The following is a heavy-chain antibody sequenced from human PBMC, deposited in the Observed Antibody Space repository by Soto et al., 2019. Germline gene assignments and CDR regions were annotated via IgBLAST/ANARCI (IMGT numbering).Heavy chain of an antibody. Sequence: QVQVVESGGGVVQPGRSLRLSCAASGFTFSSYGMHWVRQAPGKGLEWVAVIWYDGSNKYYADSVKGRFTISRDNSKNTLYLQMNSLRAEDTAVYYCARAKYDFWSGVDYYYYGMDVWGQGTTVTVSS. V-gene: IGHV3-33*01. J-gene: IGHJ6*02. D-gene: IGHD3-3*01. CDR1: GFTFSSYG. CDR3: ARAKYDFWSGVDYYYYGMDV. CDR2: IWYDGSNK.